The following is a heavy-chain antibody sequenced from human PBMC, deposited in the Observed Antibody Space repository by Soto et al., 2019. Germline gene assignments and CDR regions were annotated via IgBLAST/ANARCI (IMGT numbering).Heavy chain of an antibody. CDR2: IDPSDSQT. Sequence: GESPKISCKGSGYSFAGYWITWVRQKPGKGLEWMGRIDPSDSQTYYSPSFQGQVTISADKSITTAHLQWSSLKASDTAMYYCARREYCGGGSCQRAYDIWGQGTMVTVSS. J-gene: IGHJ3*02. CDR1: GYSFAGYW. D-gene: IGHD2-15*01. V-gene: IGHV5-10-1*04. CDR3: ARREYCGGGSCQRAYDI.